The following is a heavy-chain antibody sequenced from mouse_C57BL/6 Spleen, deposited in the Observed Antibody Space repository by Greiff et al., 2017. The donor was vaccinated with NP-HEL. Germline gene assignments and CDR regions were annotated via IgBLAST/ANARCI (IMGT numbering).Heavy chain of an antibody. CDR2: IRSKSNNYAT. J-gene: IGHJ4*01. CDR3: VRPYYYGYYYAMDY. CDR1: GFSFNTYA. D-gene: IGHD1-1*01. V-gene: IGHV10-1*01. Sequence: EVQLVESGGGLVQPKGSLKLSCAASGFSFNTYAMNWVRQAPGKGLEWVARIRSKSNNYATYYADSVKDRFTISRDDSESMLYLQMNNLKTEDTAMYYCVRPYYYGYYYAMDYWGQGTSVTVSS.